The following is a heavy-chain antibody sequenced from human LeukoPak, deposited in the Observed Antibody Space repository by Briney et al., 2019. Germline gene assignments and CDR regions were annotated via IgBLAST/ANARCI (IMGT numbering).Heavy chain of an antibody. CDR2: ISAYNGNT. J-gene: IGHJ4*02. CDR1: GYTFTSYG. CDR3: ARDRYSEAAGSV. Sequence: SVNVSCKASGYTFTSYGVNWLRQAPGQELEWMGWISAYNGNTNYAQKLQGRVNMTTDTSTSTAYMELRSLRSDDTAVYYCARDRYSEAAGSVWGQGTLVTVSS. V-gene: IGHV1-18*01. D-gene: IGHD6-13*01.